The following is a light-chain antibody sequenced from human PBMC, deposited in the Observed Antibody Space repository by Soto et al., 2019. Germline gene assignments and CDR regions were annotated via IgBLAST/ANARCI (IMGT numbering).Light chain of an antibody. J-gene: IGKJ1*01. CDR2: DAS. Sequence: EIVLTQSPATLSLYPGERATLSCRASQSVSSYLAWYQQKPGQAPRLLIYDASNRATGIPARFSGSGSGTDFTLTISSLEPEDFVVYYCQQRSNWPPTFGQGTKVEIK. V-gene: IGKV3-11*01. CDR3: QQRSNWPPT. CDR1: QSVSSY.